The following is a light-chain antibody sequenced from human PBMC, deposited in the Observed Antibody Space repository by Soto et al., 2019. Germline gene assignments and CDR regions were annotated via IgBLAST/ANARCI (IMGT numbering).Light chain of an antibody. Sequence: DIVMTQSPLSLPVTPGEPASISCRSSQSLLHSNGYNYFDWYLQKPGQSPQLLIYLGSNRASWVPDRFSGSGSGTDFTLKISRVEAEDVGIYYCMQALQTPITFGPGTKVDIK. CDR1: QSLLHSNGYNY. CDR2: LGS. J-gene: IGKJ3*01. CDR3: MQALQTPIT. V-gene: IGKV2-28*01.